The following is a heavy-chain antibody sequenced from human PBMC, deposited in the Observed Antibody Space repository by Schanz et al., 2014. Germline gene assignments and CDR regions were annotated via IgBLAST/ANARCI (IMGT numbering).Heavy chain of an antibody. J-gene: IGHJ6*02. CDR2: INPSGGST. Sequence: QVQLVQSGAEVKKPGASVKVSCRASGYTFTRYYMHWVRQAPGQGLEWMGIINPSGGSTDYAQKCQGRVAMTRDTAISTAYMELSSLRSEDTAVYYCARPPREGYGLDVWGQGTTVTVSS. CDR3: ARPPREGYGLDV. CDR1: GYTFTRYY. V-gene: IGHV1-46*01.